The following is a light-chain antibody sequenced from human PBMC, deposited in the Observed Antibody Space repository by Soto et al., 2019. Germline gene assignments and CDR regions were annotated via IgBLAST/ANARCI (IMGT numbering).Light chain of an antibody. CDR1: QSVSSS. CDR3: QQRSNWPVT. V-gene: IGKV3-11*01. Sequence: EIVLTQSPATLSLSPGERATLSCRASQSVSSSFAWYQQKPGQAPRLLIYDASNRATGIPARFSGSGSGTDFTLTISSLEPEDFAVYYCQQRSNWPVTFGQGTRVEIK. CDR2: DAS. J-gene: IGKJ1*01.